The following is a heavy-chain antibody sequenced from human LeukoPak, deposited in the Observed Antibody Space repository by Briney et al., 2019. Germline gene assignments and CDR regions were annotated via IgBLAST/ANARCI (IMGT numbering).Heavy chain of an antibody. Sequence: TGGSLRLSCAASGFTVSSNYMSWVRQAPGKGLEWVSVIYSGGSTYYADSVKGRFTISRDNSKNTLYLQMNSLRAEDTAVYYCARDYYYYDSSGGGYGVFDYWGQGTLVTVSS. J-gene: IGHJ4*02. CDR3: ARDYYYYDSSGGGYGVFDY. CDR1: GFTVSSNY. D-gene: IGHD3-22*01. CDR2: IYSGGST. V-gene: IGHV3-53*01.